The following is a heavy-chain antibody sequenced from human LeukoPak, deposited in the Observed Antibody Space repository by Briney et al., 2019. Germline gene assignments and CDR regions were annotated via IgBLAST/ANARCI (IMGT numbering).Heavy chain of an antibody. D-gene: IGHD3-10*01. CDR1: ASTFSTYW. J-gene: IGHJ4*02. V-gene: IGHV3-7*03. Sequence: GGSLRLSCAASASTFSTYWMSWVRQAPGKGLEWVANINQDGSVKYYVDSVKGRFTISRDNAKNSLYLQMNSLRAEDTAVYYCARVTGPTSTVVRGVIIPAFDYWGQGTLVTVSS. CDR3: ARVTGPTSTVVRGVIIPAFDY. CDR2: INQDGSVK.